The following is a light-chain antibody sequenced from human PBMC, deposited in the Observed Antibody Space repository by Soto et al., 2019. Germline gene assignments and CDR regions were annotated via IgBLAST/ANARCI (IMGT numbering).Light chain of an antibody. J-gene: IGLJ1*01. V-gene: IGLV2-23*01. CDR3: CSYAGGYTYV. CDR2: EAD. CDR1: NSDVGRYNL. Sequence: QSALTQPASVSGSPGQSITISCTGANSDVGRYNLISWYQQRPGKAPQLIIYEADKRPSGVSNRFSGSKSGNTASLTISGLQADDEADYHCCSYAGGYTYVFGTGTKVTVL.